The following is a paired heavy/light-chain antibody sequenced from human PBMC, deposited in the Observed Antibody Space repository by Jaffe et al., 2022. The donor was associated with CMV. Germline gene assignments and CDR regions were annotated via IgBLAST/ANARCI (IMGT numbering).Heavy chain of an antibody. D-gene: IGHD3-22*01. CDR1: GFTFSDFV. CDR3: AKDTVVFEGANDS. J-gene: IGHJ4*02. CDR2: ISSSGAYT. V-gene: IGHV3-23*01. Sequence: EVQFLESGGDLVQPGGSLRLSCAASGFTFSDFVMSWVRQAPGKGLEWVSSISSSGAYTYYADSVKGRFTVSRDNSKNTLYLQMDSLRAEDTAVYYCAKDTVVFEGANDSWGQGTLVTVSS.
Light chain of an antibody. V-gene: IGKV1-9*01. Sequence: DIQLTQSPSFLSASVGDRVTITCRASQDISNYLAWYQQKPGKSPKLLIYAASTLQSGVSSRFSGTGSGTEFTLTVNSLQPEDFATYFCQQVNNYPRTFGQGTKVEIK. CDR1: QDISNY. CDR3: QQVNNYPRT. CDR2: AAS. J-gene: IGKJ1*01.